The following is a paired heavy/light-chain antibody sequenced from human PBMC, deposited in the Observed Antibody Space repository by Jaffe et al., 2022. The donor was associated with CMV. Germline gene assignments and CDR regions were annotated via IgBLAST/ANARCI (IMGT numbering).Heavy chain of an antibody. J-gene: IGHJ4*02. CDR2: IYPGDSDT. D-gene: IGHD3-22*01. Sequence: EVQLVQSGAEVKKPGESLKISCKGSGYSFTSYWIGWVRQMPGKGLEWMGIIYPGDSDTRYSPSFQGQVTISADKSISTAYLQWSSLKASDTAMYYCARHVGYSYGYRLVGDSSGYYAYWGQGTLVTVSS. CDR1: GYSFTSYW. CDR3: ARHVGYSYGYRLVGDSSGYYAY. V-gene: IGHV5-51*01.
Light chain of an antibody. J-gene: IGLJ2*01. CDR1: SSNIGAGYD. CDR2: GNS. CDR3: QSYDSSLSGDVV. Sequence: QSVLTQPPSVSGAPGQRVTISCTGSSSNIGAGYDVHWYQQLPGTAPKLLIYGNSNRPSGVPDRFSGSKSGTSASLAITGLQAEDEADYYCQSYDSSLSGDVVFGGGTKLTVL. V-gene: IGLV1-40*01.